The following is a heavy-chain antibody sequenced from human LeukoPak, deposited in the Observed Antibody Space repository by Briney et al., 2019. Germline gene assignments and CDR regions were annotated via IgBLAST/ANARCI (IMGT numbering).Heavy chain of an antibody. CDR3: AELGITMIGGV. J-gene: IGHJ6*04. CDR2: ISRNGAVT. D-gene: IGHD3-10*02. Sequence: PGGSLRLSCAASGLIFDDYTMHWVRQAPGKGLEWVSLISRNGAVTKYADSVRGRFTVSRDNSKNSLYLQMNSLRAEDTAVYYCAELGITMIGGVWGKGTTVTISS. V-gene: IGHV3-43*01. CDR1: GLIFDDYT.